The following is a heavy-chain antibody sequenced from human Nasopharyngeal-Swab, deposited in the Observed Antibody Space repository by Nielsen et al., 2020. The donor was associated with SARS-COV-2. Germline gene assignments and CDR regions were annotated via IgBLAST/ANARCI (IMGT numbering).Heavy chain of an antibody. Sequence: SVKVSCKASGYTFTSYDINWVRQATGQGLEWMGWMNPNSGNTGYAQKLQGRVTMTTDTSTSTAYMELRSLRSDDTAVYYCARVSPIVVVPAATDDAFDIWGQGTMVTVSS. CDR3: ARVSPIVVVPAATDDAFDI. D-gene: IGHD2-2*01. CDR2: MNPNSGNT. J-gene: IGHJ3*02. CDR1: GYTFTSYD. V-gene: IGHV1-8*01.